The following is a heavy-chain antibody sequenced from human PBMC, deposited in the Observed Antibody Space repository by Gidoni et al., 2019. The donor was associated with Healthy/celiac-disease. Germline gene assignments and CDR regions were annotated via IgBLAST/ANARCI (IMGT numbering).Heavy chain of an antibody. J-gene: IGHJ3*02. Sequence: EVQLVDSVGGLFKPGGSLRLSCAASGFTFSSHSMNWVRQAPGKGLEWVSYISSSSSYIYYAESVKGRFTISRDNAKNSLYLQMNSLRAEDTAVYYCARDPVREQQLVTGAFDIWGQGTMVTVSS. D-gene: IGHD6-13*01. CDR3: ARDPVREQQLVTGAFDI. V-gene: IGHV3-21*01. CDR1: GFTFSSHS. CDR2: ISSSSSYI.